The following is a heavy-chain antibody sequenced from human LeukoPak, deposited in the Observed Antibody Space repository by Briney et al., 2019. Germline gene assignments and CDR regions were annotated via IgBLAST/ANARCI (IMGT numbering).Heavy chain of an antibody. CDR2: INHSGST. V-gene: IGHV4-39*07. Sequence: PSETLSLTCTVSGGSISSSSYYWGWIRQPPGKGLEWIGEINHSGSTNYNPSLKSRVTISVDTSKDQFSLKLSSVTAADTAVYYCASSYYYDSSGYSLYWGQGTLVTVSS. D-gene: IGHD3-22*01. CDR1: GGSISSSSYY. CDR3: ASSYYYDSSGYSLY. J-gene: IGHJ4*02.